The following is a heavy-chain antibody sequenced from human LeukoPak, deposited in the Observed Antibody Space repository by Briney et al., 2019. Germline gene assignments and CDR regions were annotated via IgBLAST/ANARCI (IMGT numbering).Heavy chain of an antibody. J-gene: IGHJ4*02. CDR3: ARRFGWNDVAYFDY. CDR2: ISYDGSNK. Sequence: PGGSLRLSCAASGFTFSSYAMHWVRQAPGKGLEWVAVISYDGSNKYYADSVKGRFTISRDNSKNTLYLQMNSLRAEDTAVYYCARRFGWNDVAYFDYWGQGTLVTVSS. CDR1: GFTFSSYA. V-gene: IGHV3-30*04. D-gene: IGHD1-1*01.